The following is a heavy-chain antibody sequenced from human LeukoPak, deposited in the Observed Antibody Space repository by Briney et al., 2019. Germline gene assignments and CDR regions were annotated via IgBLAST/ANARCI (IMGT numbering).Heavy chain of an antibody. D-gene: IGHD6-13*01. CDR3: ARVWYSSSWTIDY. J-gene: IGHJ4*02. V-gene: IGHV4-34*01. Sequence: PSETLSLTCAAYGGSFSGYYWSWIRQPPGKGLEWIGEINHSGSTNYNPSLKSRVTISVDTSKNQFSLKLSSVTAADTAVYYCARVWYSSSWTIDYWGQGTLVTVSS. CDR2: INHSGST. CDR1: GGSFSGYY.